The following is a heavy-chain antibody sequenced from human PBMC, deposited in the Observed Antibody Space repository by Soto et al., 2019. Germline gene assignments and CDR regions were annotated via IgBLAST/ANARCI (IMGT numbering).Heavy chain of an antibody. CDR2: ISGSGGST. J-gene: IGHJ3*02. D-gene: IGHD3-22*01. V-gene: IGHV3-23*01. Sequence: GGSLRLSCAASGFTFSSYAMSWVRQATGKGLAWVSAISGSGGSTYYADSVKGRFTISRDNSKNTLYLQMNSLRAEDTAVYYCAKGSEIVVASDAFDIWGQGTMVTVSS. CDR1: GFTFSSYA. CDR3: AKGSEIVVASDAFDI.